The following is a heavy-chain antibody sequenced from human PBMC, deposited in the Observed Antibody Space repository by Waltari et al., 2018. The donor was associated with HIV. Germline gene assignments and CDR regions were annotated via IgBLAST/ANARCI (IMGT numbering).Heavy chain of an antibody. CDR2: MNPNSGNT. CDR3: ARGRVQVRGAMYYFDY. D-gene: IGHD3-10*01. V-gene: IGHV1-8*01. Sequence: QVPLVQPGAEGQKPAASAKTSCKAPGSTFTTHDINWVRQATGQGLEWIGWMNPNSGNTAYPQKFQGRVTMTRNTSISTAYMELSSLRSEDTAVYYCARGRVQVRGAMYYFDYWGQGTLVTVSS. J-gene: IGHJ4*02. CDR1: GSTFTTHD.